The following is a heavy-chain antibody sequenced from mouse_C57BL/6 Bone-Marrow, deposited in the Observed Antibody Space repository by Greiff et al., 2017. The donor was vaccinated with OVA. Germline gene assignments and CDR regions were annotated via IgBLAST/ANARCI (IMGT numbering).Heavy chain of an antibody. CDR3: ASPYYGRSYWYFDV. CDR1: GYTFTGYW. V-gene: IGHV1-9*01. CDR2: ILPGSGST. Sequence: VQLQQSGAELMKPGASVKLSCKATGYTFTGYWIEWVKQRPGHGLEWIGEILPGSGSTNYNEKFKGKATFTADTSSNTAYMQLSSLTTEDSAIYYCASPYYGRSYWYFDVWGTGTTVTVSS. D-gene: IGHD1-1*01. J-gene: IGHJ1*03.